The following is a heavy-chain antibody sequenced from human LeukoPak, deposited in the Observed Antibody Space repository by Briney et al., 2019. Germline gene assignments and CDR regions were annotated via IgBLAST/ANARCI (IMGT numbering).Heavy chain of an antibody. Sequence: NPSETLSLTCAISGASISSTNWWIWVRQPPGKGLEWIGEMHRSGRTNYNPSLKSRVTISVDKSKNQFSLKLSSVTAADTAVYYCARDSNAGYYYAYRRGHFDYWGQGTLVTVSS. J-gene: IGHJ4*02. CDR1: GASISSTNW. D-gene: IGHD3-22*01. CDR2: MHRSGRT. V-gene: IGHV4-4*02. CDR3: ARDSNAGYYYAYRRGHFDY.